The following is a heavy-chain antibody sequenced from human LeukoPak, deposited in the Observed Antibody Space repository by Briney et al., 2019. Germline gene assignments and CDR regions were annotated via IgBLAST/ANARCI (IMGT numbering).Heavy chain of an antibody. CDR2: INPNSGGT. CDR1: GYTFTGYY. J-gene: IGHJ6*03. Sequence: ASVKVSCKASGYTFTGYYMHWVRQAPGQGLEWMGWINPNSGGTNYAQKFQGRVTMTRDTSISTAYMELSRLRSDDTAVYYCARVASSSSNYYYYYVDVWGKGTTVTVSS. D-gene: IGHD6-6*01. CDR3: ARVASSSSNYYYYYVDV. V-gene: IGHV1-2*02.